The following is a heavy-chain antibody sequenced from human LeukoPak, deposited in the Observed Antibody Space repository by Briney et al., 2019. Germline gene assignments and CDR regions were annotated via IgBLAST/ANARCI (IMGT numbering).Heavy chain of an antibody. D-gene: IGHD2-15*01. CDR3: GRKAGDCGGGSCYPIDY. Sequence: SVKVSCKASGGTFTSYAISWVRQAPGQGLEWMGGIIPIFGTANYAQKFQGRVTITTDESTSTAYMEVSSLRSEDTAVYYGGRKAGDCGGGSCYPIDYWGQGTLVTVSS. V-gene: IGHV1-69*05. J-gene: IGHJ4*02. CDR2: IIPIFGTA. CDR1: GGTFTSYA.